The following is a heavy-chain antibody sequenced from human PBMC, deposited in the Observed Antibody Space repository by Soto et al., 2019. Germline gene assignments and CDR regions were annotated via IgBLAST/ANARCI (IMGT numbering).Heavy chain of an antibody. V-gene: IGHV4-4*02. CDR2: MYHSGST. Sequence: QVQLQESGPGLVKPSGTLSLTCEVSGGSISSNYWWSWVRQPPGKGLEWIGEMYHSGSTNYNPSLMSRVTIYVDKFNNQFFLDLTSVTAADTAVYYCARLHMITFGGHVYRPFDIWGQGTMVTVSS. D-gene: IGHD3-16*01. CDR1: GGSISSNYW. J-gene: IGHJ3*02. CDR3: ARLHMITFGGHVYRPFDI.